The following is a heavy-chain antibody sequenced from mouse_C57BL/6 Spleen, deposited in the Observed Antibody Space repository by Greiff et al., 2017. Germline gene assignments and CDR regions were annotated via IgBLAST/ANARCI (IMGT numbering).Heavy chain of an antibody. CDR1: GYTFTSYW. CDR2: IDPSDSYT. CDR3: ARSDAY. V-gene: IGHV1-50*01. J-gene: IGHJ3*01. Sequence: QVQLQQPGAELVKPGASVKLSCKASGYTFTSYWMRWVKQRPGQGLEWIGEIDPSDSYTNYNQKFKGKATLTVDTSSSTAYMQLSSLTSEDSAVYYCARSDAYWGQGTLVTVSA.